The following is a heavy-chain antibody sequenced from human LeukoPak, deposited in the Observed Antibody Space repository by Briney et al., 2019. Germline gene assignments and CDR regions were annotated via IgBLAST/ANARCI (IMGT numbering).Heavy chain of an antibody. D-gene: IGHD6-13*01. V-gene: IGHV4-61*02. CDR1: DDSVSSGSYY. J-gene: IGHJ6*02. Sequence: PSETLSLTCNVSDDSVSSGSYYWTGIRQPTGKGVEWIGRIYRSGAINYNPSLKSRVTMSVDTSKNQFSLKLTSVTAADTAVYYCARDSMSAAGYSSSWSIYYYYGMDVWGQGTTVTVSS. CDR2: IYRSGAI. CDR3: ARDSMSAAGYSSSWSIYYYYGMDV.